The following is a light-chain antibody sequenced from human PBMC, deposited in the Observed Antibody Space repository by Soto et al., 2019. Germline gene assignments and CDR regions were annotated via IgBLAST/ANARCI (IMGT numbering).Light chain of an antibody. CDR2: EVS. Sequence: QSALTQPASVSGSPGQSITISCTGTSSDVGSYNFVSWYQQHPGKAPKLIIYEVSNRPSGISNRFSGSKSGNTASLTISGLQAEDEADYYCSSYTSSTTYVFGIGTK. CDR3: SSYTSSTTYV. J-gene: IGLJ1*01. V-gene: IGLV2-14*01. CDR1: SSDVGSYNF.